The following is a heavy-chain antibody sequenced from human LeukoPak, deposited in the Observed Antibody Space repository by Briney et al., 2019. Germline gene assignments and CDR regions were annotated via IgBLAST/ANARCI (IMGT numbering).Heavy chain of an antibody. Sequence: ASVKVSCKASGYTFTSYDINWVRQATGQGLEWMGWMNPNSGNTGYAQKFQGRVTMTRNTSISTAYVELSSLRSEDTAVYYCARGLRRTIFGVVIKNYYYYYMDVWGKGTTVTVSS. CDR1: GYTFTSYD. CDR3: ARGLRRTIFGVVIKNYYYYYMDV. V-gene: IGHV1-8*01. J-gene: IGHJ6*03. CDR2: MNPNSGNT. D-gene: IGHD3-3*01.